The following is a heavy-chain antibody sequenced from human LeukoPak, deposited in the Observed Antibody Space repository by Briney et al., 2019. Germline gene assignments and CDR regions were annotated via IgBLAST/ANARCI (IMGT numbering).Heavy chain of an antibody. CDR2: IYYSGTT. CDR1: GGSISSYY. V-gene: IGHV4-59*12. D-gene: IGHD2-15*01. CDR3: ARGRGGGGSSNNWFDP. J-gene: IGHJ5*02. Sequence: SETLSLTCTVSGGSISSYYWSWIRQPPGKGLEWIGYIYYSGTTNYNPSLKSRVTISVDTSKNQFSLNLISVTAADTAVYFCARGRGGGGSSNNWFDPWGQGTLDTVSS.